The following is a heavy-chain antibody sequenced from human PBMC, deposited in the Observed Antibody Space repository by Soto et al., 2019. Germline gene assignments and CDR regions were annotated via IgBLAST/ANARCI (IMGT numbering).Heavy chain of an antibody. Sequence: GGSLRLSCAASGFTFSSYGMHWVRQAPGKGLEWVAVISYDGSNKYYADSVKGRFTISRDNSKNTLYLQMNSLRAEDTAVYYCAKDIAVAGHFDYWGQGTLVTVSS. V-gene: IGHV3-30*18. CDR3: AKDIAVAGHFDY. CDR2: ISYDGSNK. J-gene: IGHJ4*02. CDR1: GFTFSSYG. D-gene: IGHD6-19*01.